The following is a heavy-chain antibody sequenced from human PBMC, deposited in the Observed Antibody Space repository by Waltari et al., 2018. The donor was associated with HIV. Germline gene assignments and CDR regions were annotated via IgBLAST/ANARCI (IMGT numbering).Heavy chain of an antibody. CDR2: ISAYHGNT. Sequence: QVQLVQSGAEVKKPGASVKVSCKASGYTFTSYGISWVRQAPGQGLEWMGWISAYHGNTNDAQKLQGRVTMTTDTSTSTAYMELRSLRSDDTAVYYCASMAAAQNYYYYYGMDVWGQGTTVTVSS. CDR1: GYTFTSYG. V-gene: IGHV1-18*01. CDR3: ASMAAAQNYYYYYGMDV. D-gene: IGHD6-13*01. J-gene: IGHJ6*02.